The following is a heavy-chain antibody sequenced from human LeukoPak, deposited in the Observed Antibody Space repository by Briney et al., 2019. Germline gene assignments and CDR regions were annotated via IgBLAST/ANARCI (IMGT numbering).Heavy chain of an antibody. V-gene: IGHV3-23*01. CDR2: ISGSGNT. D-gene: IGHD4-17*01. J-gene: IGHJ4*02. Sequence: GGSLRLSCAASGFTFSSHGMSWVRQAPGKGLEWVSAISGSGNTYYADSVKGRFTISRDISKNTLYLQMNSLRAEDTAVYYCARDSDHGDYLDYWGQGTLVTVSS. CDR1: GFTFSSHG. CDR3: ARDSDHGDYLDY.